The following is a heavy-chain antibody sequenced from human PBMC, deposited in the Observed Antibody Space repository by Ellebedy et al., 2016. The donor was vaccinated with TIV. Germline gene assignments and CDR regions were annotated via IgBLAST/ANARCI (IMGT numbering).Heavy chain of an antibody. J-gene: IGHJ6*02. CDR2: ISSSGSTI. CDR1: GFTFSDYY. CDR3: ARDPRYYDILTGYLVQPMDV. V-gene: IGHV3-11*01. D-gene: IGHD3-9*01. Sequence: GGSLRLXCAASGFTFSDYYMSWIRQAPGKGLEWVSYISSSGSTIYYADSVKGRFTISRDNAKNSLYLQMNSLRAEDTAVYYCARDPRYYDILTGYLVQPMDVWGQGTTVTVSS.